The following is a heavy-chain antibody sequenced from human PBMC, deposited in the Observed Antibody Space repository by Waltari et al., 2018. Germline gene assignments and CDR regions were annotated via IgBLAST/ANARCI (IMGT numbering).Heavy chain of an antibody. CDR3: ASAYGDYTLFEE. Sequence: VQLVQSGAEVKKPGATVKISCKASGGTFSSYAISWVRQAPGQGLEWMGGSIPIFGTANYAQKFQGRVTITADESTSTAYMELSSLRSEDTAVYYCASAYGDYTLFEEWGQGTLVTVSS. CDR1: GGTFSSYA. V-gene: IGHV1-69*12. J-gene: IGHJ4*02. CDR2: SIPIFGTA. D-gene: IGHD4-17*01.